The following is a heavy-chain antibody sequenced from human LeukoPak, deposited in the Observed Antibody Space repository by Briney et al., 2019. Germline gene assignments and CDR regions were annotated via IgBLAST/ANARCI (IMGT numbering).Heavy chain of an antibody. Sequence: SETLSLTCVVYGGSFSGYYWSWIRQPPGKGLEWIGEIHPSGSTNYNPSLKSRVTISVDTSKNQFSLKLSSVTAADTAVYFCSRGSDTYKSGVDWGQGTLVTVS. CDR2: IHPSGST. J-gene: IGHJ4*02. D-gene: IGHD1-26*01. CDR1: GGSFSGYY. CDR3: SRGSDTYKSGVD. V-gene: IGHV4-34*01.